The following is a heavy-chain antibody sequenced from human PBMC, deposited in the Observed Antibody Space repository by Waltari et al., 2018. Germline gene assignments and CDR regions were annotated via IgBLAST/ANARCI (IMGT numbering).Heavy chain of an antibody. CDR1: GFTFSLFA. D-gene: IGHD2-15*01. V-gene: IGHV3-23*01. J-gene: IGHJ3*02. Sequence: EVQLLESGGDLVQPGGSLRLSCTVSGFTFSLFAMSWVRQAPGKGPEWVSVITGSGGTTYYADSVKGRFTISRDNSKNTVYLQMNNLRAEDTAVYYCAKDRKGGNPNDAFDIWGQGTMVTVSS. CDR3: AKDRKGGNPNDAFDI. CDR2: ITGSGGTT.